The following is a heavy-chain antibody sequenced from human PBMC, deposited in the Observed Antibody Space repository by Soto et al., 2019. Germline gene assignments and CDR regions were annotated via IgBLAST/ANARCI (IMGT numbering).Heavy chain of an antibody. Sequence: QVQLVQSGAEVKKPGSSVKVSCTASGDTFNFYTIIWVRHASGQGLEWMGRVITMLGMSNYAQKFQGRVTISADKSTSTAYMALSSMRSDDTAVYYCATNYGSGSTHFDYWGQGTQVTVSS. D-gene: IGHD3-10*01. CDR3: ATNYGSGSTHFDY. V-gene: IGHV1-69*02. CDR1: GDTFNFYT. J-gene: IGHJ4*02. CDR2: VITMLGMS.